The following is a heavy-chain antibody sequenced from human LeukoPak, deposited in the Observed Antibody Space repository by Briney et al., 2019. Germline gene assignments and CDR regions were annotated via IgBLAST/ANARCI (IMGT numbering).Heavy chain of an antibody. Sequence: SVKVSCKASGGTFSSYAVSWVRQAPGQGLEWMGGIIPIFGTANYAQKFQGRVTITADKSTSTAYMELSSLRSEDTAVYYCARSPEYHSFDYWGQGTLVTVSS. CDR2: IIPIFGTA. D-gene: IGHD2-2*02. V-gene: IGHV1-69*06. J-gene: IGHJ4*02. CDR1: GGTFSSYA. CDR3: ARSPEYHSFDY.